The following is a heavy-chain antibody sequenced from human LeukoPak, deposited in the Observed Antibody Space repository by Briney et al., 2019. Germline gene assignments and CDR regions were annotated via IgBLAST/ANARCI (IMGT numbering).Heavy chain of an antibody. V-gene: IGHV4-59*01. Sequence: SETLSLTCTVSGGSISSYYWSWIRQPPGRGLEWIGYIYYSGTTNYNPSLKSRVTISVDMSKNQFSLKLSSVTAADTAVYYCARGESLVITDYWGQGTLVTVSS. CDR2: IYYSGTT. J-gene: IGHJ4*02. CDR3: ARGESLVITDY. D-gene: IGHD3-22*01. CDR1: GGSISSYY.